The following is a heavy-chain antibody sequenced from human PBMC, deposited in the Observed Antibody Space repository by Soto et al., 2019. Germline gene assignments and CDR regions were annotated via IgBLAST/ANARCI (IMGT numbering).Heavy chain of an antibody. J-gene: IGHJ6*02. CDR3: ARERSKLLSDGMDV. Sequence: ASVKVSCKASGFSLTGYYFHWIRAAPGQGLEWLGWINPNTGGTTYAQKFQGRVTLTWDTSINTAYMELSSLRPDDTAMYYCARERSKLLSDGMDVWGQGTSVAFAS. D-gene: IGHD3-10*01. CDR1: GFSLTGYY. CDR2: INPNTGGT. V-gene: IGHV1-2*02.